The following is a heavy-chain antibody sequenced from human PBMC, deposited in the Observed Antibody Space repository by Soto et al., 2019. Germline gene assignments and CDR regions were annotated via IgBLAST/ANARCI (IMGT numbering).Heavy chain of an antibody. CDR1: GFTVSSNY. D-gene: IGHD6-13*01. CDR3: ARSSNSIAAAGTGFDY. CDR2: IYSGGST. J-gene: IGHJ4*02. Sequence: AGSLRLSCAASGFTVSSNYMSWVRQAPGKGLEWVSVIYSGGSTYYADSVKGRFTISRDNSKNTLYLQMNSLRAEDTAVYYCARSSNSIAAAGTGFDYWGQGTLVTVSS. V-gene: IGHV3-53*01.